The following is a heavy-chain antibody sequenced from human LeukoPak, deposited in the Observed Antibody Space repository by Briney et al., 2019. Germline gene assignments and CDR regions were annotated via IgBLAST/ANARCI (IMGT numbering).Heavy chain of an antibody. CDR1: GGTFRSYA. J-gene: IGHJ4*02. Sequence: SVKVSCKASGGTFRSYAISWVRQAPGQGLEWMVGIIPIFGTANYAQKFQGRVTITADESTSTAYMELSSLRSEDTAVYYCARGSHRYYGSGSYPSTPFDYWGQGTLVTVSS. CDR2: IIPIFGTA. CDR3: ARGSHRYYGSGSYPSTPFDY. D-gene: IGHD3-10*01. V-gene: IGHV1-69*13.